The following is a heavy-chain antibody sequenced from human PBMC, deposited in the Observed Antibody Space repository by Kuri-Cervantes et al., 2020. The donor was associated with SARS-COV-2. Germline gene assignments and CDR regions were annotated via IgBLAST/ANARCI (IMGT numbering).Heavy chain of an antibody. CDR3: ARQEEGAFDI. CDR1: GYSFTSYW. V-gene: IGHV5-51*01. Sequence: GGFPETFLKGSGYSFTSYWIGRVRQMPGKGLEWMGIIYPGDSDTRYSPSFQGQVTISADKSISTAYLQWSSLEASDTAMYYCARQEEGAFDIWGQGTMVTVSS. CDR2: IYPGDSDT. J-gene: IGHJ3*02.